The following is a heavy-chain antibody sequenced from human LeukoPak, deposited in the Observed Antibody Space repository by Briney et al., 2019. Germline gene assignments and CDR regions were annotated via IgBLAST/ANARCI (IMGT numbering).Heavy chain of an antibody. J-gene: IGHJ4*02. CDR2: IYYSGST. CDR3: ARHRNQIIDY. Sequence: PSETLSLTCTVSGGSISSSSYYWGWIRQPPGKGLEWIGSIYYSGSTYYNPSLKSRVTISVDTSKNQFSLKLSSVTAADTAVYYCARHRNQIIDYWGQGTLVTVSS. CDR1: GGSISSSSYY. D-gene: IGHD1-14*01. V-gene: IGHV4-39*01.